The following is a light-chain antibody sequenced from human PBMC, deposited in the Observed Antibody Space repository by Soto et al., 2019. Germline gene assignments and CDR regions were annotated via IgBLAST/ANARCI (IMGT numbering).Light chain of an antibody. CDR1: PSVSSN. Sequence: EIVMTQSPATLSVSPGERATLSCRASPSVSSNLAWYQQKPGQAPRLLIYGASTRATGIPARFSGSGSGTEFTLTISSLQSEDFAVYYCQQYNNWPSMYTFGQGTKLEIK. CDR3: QQYNNWPSMYT. V-gene: IGKV3-15*01. CDR2: GAS. J-gene: IGKJ2*01.